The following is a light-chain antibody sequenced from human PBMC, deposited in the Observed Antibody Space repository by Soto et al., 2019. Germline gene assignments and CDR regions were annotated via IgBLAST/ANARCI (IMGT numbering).Light chain of an antibody. J-gene: IGKJ4*01. V-gene: IGKV3-11*01. Sequence: EVVLTQSPATLSLSPGERATLSCRASQTVGGHFAWYQQKPGQAPTLLISETSNRATVIPGRFSGSGSGTDVTLTISSLEPEDFAVYYCQHQSNWLRTFCGGTKVEIE. CDR1: QTVGGH. CDR2: ETS. CDR3: QHQSNWLRT.